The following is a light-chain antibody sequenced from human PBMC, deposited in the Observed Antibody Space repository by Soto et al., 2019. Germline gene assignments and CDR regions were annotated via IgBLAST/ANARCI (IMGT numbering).Light chain of an antibody. CDR2: KAS. CDR1: QNISSW. CDR3: QQYNSYPWT. J-gene: IGKJ1*01. V-gene: IGKV1-5*03. Sequence: DIQMPQSPSTLSGSVGDRVTMTCRASQNISSWLASYQQKPPKAPKLLIYKASSLESGVPSRFSGSGSATAFTLTTSSLQPDDFATSYCQQYNSYPWTFGQGTKVDIK.